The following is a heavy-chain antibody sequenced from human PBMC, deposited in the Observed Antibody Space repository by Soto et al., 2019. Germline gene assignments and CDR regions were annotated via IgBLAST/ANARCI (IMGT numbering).Heavy chain of an antibody. CDR2: IYHSGST. CDR3: ARRTAAAGLYNWFDP. J-gene: IGHJ5*02. Sequence: PSETLSLTCAVSGGSISSSNWWSWVRQPPGKGLEWIGEIYHSGSTNYNPSLKSRVTISVDKSKNQFSLKLSSVTAADTAVYYCARRTAAAGLYNWFDPWGQGTLVTVSS. V-gene: IGHV4-4*02. CDR1: GGSISSSNW. D-gene: IGHD6-13*01.